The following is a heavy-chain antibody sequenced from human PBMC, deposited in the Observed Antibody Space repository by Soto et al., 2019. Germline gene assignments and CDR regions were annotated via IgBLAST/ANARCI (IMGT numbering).Heavy chain of an antibody. D-gene: IGHD3-22*01. CDR1: GGSISSSSYY. V-gene: IGHV4-39*01. CDR3: ARHLGKSSGPSIPYFWFDP. J-gene: IGHJ5*02. CDR2: IYYSGST. Sequence: SETLSLTCTVSGGSISSSSYYWGWIRQPPGKGLEWIGSIYYSGSTYYNPSLKSRVTISVDTSKNQFSLKLSSVTAADTAVYYCARHLGKSSGPSIPYFWFDPWGQGTLVTVSS.